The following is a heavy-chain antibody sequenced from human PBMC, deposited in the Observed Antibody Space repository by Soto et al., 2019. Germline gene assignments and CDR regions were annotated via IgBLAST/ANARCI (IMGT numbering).Heavy chain of an antibody. D-gene: IGHD6-19*01. V-gene: IGHV1-3*05. Sequence: QVQLVQSGAEEKKPGASVKVSCKASGYTFTSYAMHWVLHAPGQRLEWMGWINAGNGNTKYSQKFQGRVTITRDTSASTAYMELSSLRSEDTSVYYCARHGSGWYYSGQGTLVTVSS. CDR2: INAGNGNT. CDR1: GYTFTSYA. J-gene: IGHJ4*02. CDR3: ARHGSGWYY.